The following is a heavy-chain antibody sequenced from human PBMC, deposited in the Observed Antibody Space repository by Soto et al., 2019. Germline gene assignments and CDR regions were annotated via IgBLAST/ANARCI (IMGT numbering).Heavy chain of an antibody. CDR1: GFTFSTYK. Sequence: PGGSLRLSCAASGFTFSTYKMNWVRQAPGKGLEWVSYISSSSSTIYYADSVKGRFTISRDNAKNSLYLQMNSLRDEDTAVYYCARDPYDYDDTSGYYRHWGQGTLVTVSS. V-gene: IGHV3-48*02. CDR3: ARDPYDYDDTSGYYRH. D-gene: IGHD3-22*01. CDR2: ISSSSSTI. J-gene: IGHJ4*02.